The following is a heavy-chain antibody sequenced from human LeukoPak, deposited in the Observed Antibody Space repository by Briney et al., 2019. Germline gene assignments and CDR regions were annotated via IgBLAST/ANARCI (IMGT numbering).Heavy chain of an antibody. J-gene: IGHJ3*02. Sequence: SETLSLTCAVYGGSFSGYYWSWIRQPPGKGLEWIGEINHSGSTNYNPSLKSRATISVDTSKNQFSLKLSSVTAADTAVYYCASSSAGYCSSTSCYWSHDAFDIWGQGTMVTVSS. CDR1: GGSFSGYY. CDR3: ASSSAGYCSSTSCYWSHDAFDI. D-gene: IGHD2-2*01. CDR2: INHSGST. V-gene: IGHV4-34*01.